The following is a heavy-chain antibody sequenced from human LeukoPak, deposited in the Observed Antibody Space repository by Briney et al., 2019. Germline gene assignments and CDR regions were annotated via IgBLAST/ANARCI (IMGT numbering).Heavy chain of an antibody. Sequence: PGGSLRLSCAASGFTLSTYAMSWVRQTPGKGLEWVAATSSSDAGTYHADSVRGRFTISRDNSKNTLYLQMNSLRAEDTAVYYCARDASDVVGGYYYYYYMDVWGKGTTVTVSS. CDR1: GFTLSTYA. D-gene: IGHD1-26*01. J-gene: IGHJ6*03. CDR3: ARDASDVVGGYYYYYYMDV. CDR2: TSSSDAGT. V-gene: IGHV3-23*01.